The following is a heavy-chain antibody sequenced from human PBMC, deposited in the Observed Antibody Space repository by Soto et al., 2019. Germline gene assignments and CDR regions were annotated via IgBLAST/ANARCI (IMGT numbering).Heavy chain of an antibody. CDR2: ISAYNGNT. V-gene: IGHV1-18*01. J-gene: IGHJ4*02. CDR3: ARYSSGYYYLDY. Sequence: ASVKVSFKASGYTFTSYGISWVRQAPGQGLEWMGWISAYNGNTNYAQKLQGRVTMTTDTSTSTAYMELRSLRSDDTAVYYCARYSSGYYYLDYWGQGTLVTVSS. D-gene: IGHD3-22*01. CDR1: GYTFTSYG.